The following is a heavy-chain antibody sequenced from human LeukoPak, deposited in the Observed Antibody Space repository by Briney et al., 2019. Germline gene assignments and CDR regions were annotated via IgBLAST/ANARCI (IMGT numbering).Heavy chain of an antibody. V-gene: IGHV4-34*01. Sequence: SETLSLTCAVYGGSFSGYYWSWIRQPPGKGLEWIGEINHSGSTNYNPSLKSRVTISVDTSKNQFSLKLSSVTAADTAVYYCARGGGYYDSSGYKPANFDCWGQGTLVTVSS. J-gene: IGHJ4*02. CDR1: GGSFSGYY. CDR2: INHSGST. D-gene: IGHD3-22*01. CDR3: ARGGGYYDSSGYKPANFDC.